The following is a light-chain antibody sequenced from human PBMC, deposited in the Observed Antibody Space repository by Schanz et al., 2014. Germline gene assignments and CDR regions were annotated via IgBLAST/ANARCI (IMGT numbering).Light chain of an antibody. CDR2: GAS. CDR1: QSVSSSY. Sequence: EIVMTQSPATLSVSPGERATLSCRASQSVSSSYLAWYQQKPGQSPRVLIYGASTRATGVPDRFSGRASGSDLTLSISSLEPEAFAVYYCHHYGSSRPAFGQGTRVEI. V-gene: IGKV3-20*01. CDR3: HHYGSSRPA. J-gene: IGKJ1*01.